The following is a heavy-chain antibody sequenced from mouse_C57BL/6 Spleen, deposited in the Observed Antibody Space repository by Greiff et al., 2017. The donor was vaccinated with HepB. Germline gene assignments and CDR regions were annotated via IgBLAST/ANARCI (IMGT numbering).Heavy chain of an antibody. Sequence: VQLQQSGAELARPGASVKLSCKASGYTFTSYGISWVKQRTGQGLEWIGEIYPRSGNTYYNEKFKGKATLTADKSSSTEYMELRSLTSEDSAVYFCARTYYYGSSYRYYAMDYWGQGTSVTVSS. D-gene: IGHD1-1*01. CDR1: GYTFTSYG. CDR2: IYPRSGNT. J-gene: IGHJ4*01. V-gene: IGHV1-81*01. CDR3: ARTYYYGSSYRYYAMDY.